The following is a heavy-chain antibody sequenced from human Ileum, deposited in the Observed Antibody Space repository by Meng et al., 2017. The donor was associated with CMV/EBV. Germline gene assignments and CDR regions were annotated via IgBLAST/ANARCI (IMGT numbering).Heavy chain of an antibody. J-gene: IGHJ4*02. CDR3: VRLTGNSWLDY. CDR2: TYYRSKWFN. CDR1: GDSVSSTTVT. V-gene: IGHV6-1*01. Sequence: QVQSQQSGPGLVTTSQTLLLTCAISGDSVSSTTVTWNWIRQSPSRGLEWLGRTYYRSKWFNDYALSVRGRITINPDISKNQLSLQLNSVTPEDTAVYYCVRLTGNSWLDYWGRGTLVTVSS. D-gene: IGHD6-13*01.